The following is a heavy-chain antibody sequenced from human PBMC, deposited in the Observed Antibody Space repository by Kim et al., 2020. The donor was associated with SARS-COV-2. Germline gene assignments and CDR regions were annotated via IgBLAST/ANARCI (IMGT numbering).Heavy chain of an antibody. CDR3: TTEKFGHYYDSSGYYDY. Sequence: GGSLRLSCAASGFTFSNAWMSWVRQAPGKGLEWVGRIKSKTDCGTTDYAAPVKGRFTISRDDSKNTLYLQMNSLKTEDTAVYYCTTEKFGHYYDSSGYYDYWGQGTLVTVSS. D-gene: IGHD3-22*01. CDR1: GFTFSNAW. V-gene: IGHV3-15*01. J-gene: IGHJ4*02. CDR2: IKSKTDCGTT.